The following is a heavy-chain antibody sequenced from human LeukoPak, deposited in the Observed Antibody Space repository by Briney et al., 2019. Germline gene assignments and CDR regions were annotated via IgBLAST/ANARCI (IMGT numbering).Heavy chain of an antibody. CDR3: ATYRQVLLPFES. J-gene: IGHJ4*02. V-gene: IGHV3-23*01. CDR2: ISGSGGST. CDR1: GFTFSSYA. D-gene: IGHD2-8*02. Sequence: PGGSLRLSCTASGFTFSSYAMTWVRQAPGKGLEWVSDISGSGGSTHYAESVKGRFTISRDNTKNTLYLQMNSLRAEDTAIYYCATYRQVLLPFESWGQGTLVTVSS.